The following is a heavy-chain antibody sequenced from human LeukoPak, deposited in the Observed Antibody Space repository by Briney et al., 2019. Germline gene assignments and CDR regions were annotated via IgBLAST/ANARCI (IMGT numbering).Heavy chain of an antibody. CDR3: ARDIAGATKGGWFDT. J-gene: IGHJ5*02. D-gene: IGHD1-26*01. CDR2: MNPNSGNT. V-gene: IGHV1-8*01. CDR1: GYTFTNYD. Sequence: ASVKVSCKASGYTFTNYDINWVRQATGQGLEWMGWMNPNSGNTGYAQRFQGRVTMTRNTSISTAYMELSSLRSEDTALYYCARDIAGATKGGWFDTWGQGTPVTVSS.